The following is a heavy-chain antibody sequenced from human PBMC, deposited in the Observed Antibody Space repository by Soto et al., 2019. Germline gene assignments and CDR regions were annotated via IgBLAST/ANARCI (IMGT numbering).Heavy chain of an antibody. J-gene: IGHJ6*02. V-gene: IGHV3-21*01. CDR3: AREAYCSSTSCYAWDYYYGMDV. CDR1: GFTFSSYS. D-gene: IGHD2-2*01. Sequence: GGSLRLSCAASGFTFSSYSMNWVRQAPGKGLEWVSSISSSSSYIYYADSVKGRFTISRDNAKNSLYLQMNSLRAEDTAVYYCAREAYCSSTSCYAWDYYYGMDVWGQGTTVTVSS. CDR2: ISSSSSYI.